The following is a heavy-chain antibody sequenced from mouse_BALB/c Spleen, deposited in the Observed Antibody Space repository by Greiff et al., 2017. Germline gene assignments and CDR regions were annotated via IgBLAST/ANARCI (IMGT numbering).Heavy chain of an antibody. V-gene: IGHV5-9-4*01. D-gene: IGHD2-4*01. Sequence: EVKLVESGGGLVKPGGSLKLSCAASGFTFSSYAMSWVRQSPEKRLEWVAEISSGGSYTYYPDTVTGRFTISRDNAKNTLYLEMSSLRSEDTAMYYCARDRGGTMITSMDYGGQGTSVTVAS. CDR2: ISSGGSYT. J-gene: IGHJ4*01. CDR3: ARDRGGTMITSMDY. CDR1: GFTFSSYA.